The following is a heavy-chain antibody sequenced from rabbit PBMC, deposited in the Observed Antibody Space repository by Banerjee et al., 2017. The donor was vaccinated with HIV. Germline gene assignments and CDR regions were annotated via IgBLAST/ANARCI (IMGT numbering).Heavy chain of an antibody. CDR3: ARDLAGVIGWNFGL. V-gene: IGHV1S40*01. D-gene: IGHD4-1*01. CDR1: GFSFSSSYW. Sequence: QSLEESGGDLVKPGASLTLTCTASGFSFSSSYWICWVRQAPGKGLEWIACIYTTSSGDTYYASWAKGRFTISKTSWTTVTLQMTSLTAADTATYFCARDLAGVIGWNFGLWGPGTLVTVS. CDR2: IYTTSSGDT. J-gene: IGHJ4*01.